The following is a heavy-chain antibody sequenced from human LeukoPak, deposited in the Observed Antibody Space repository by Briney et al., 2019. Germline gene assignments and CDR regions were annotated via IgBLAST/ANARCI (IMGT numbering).Heavy chain of an antibody. Sequence: ASVKVSCKASGYTFTSYDINWVRQATGQGLEWMGWMNPNSGNTGDAQKFQGRVTMTRNTSISTAYMELSSLRSEDTAVYCCARGLIPYGGNSGGNAFDIWGQGTMVTVSS. CDR1: GYTFTSYD. V-gene: IGHV1-8*01. CDR3: ARGLIPYGGNSGGNAFDI. CDR2: MNPNSGNT. D-gene: IGHD4-23*01. J-gene: IGHJ3*02.